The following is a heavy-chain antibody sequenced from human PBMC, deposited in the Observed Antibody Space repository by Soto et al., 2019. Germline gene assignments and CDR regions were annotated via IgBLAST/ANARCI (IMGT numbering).Heavy chain of an antibody. D-gene: IGHD3-10*01. CDR1: GGSISSGGYY. V-gene: IGHV4-31*03. J-gene: IGHJ3*02. CDR3: ARERKDYYGSGSFLDAFDI. Sequence: SETLSLTCTVSGGSISSGGYYWSWIRQHPGKGLEWIGYIYYSGSTYYNPSLKSRVTISVDTSKNQFSLKLSSVTAADTAVYYCARERKDYYGSGSFLDAFDIWGQGTMVTVS. CDR2: IYYSGST.